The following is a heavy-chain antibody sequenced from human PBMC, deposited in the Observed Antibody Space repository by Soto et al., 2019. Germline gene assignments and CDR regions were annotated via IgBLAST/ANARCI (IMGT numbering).Heavy chain of an antibody. Sequence: SVKVSCKASGGTFSSYAISWVRQAPGQGLEWMGGIIPIFGTANYAQKFQGRVTITADESTSTAYMELSSLRSEDTAVYYCASETYSSSWRAGWFDPWGQGTLVTVSS. J-gene: IGHJ5*02. CDR2: IIPIFGTA. V-gene: IGHV1-69*13. CDR1: GGTFSSYA. D-gene: IGHD6-13*01. CDR3: ASETYSSSWRAGWFDP.